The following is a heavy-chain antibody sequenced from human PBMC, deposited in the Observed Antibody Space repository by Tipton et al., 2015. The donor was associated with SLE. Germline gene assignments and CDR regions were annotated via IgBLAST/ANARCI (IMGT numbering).Heavy chain of an antibody. CDR1: GGSISSYY. Sequence: LRLSCTVSGGSISSYYWSWIRQPPGKGLEWIGYIYYSGGTNYNPTLKSRVTISVDTSKNQFSLKLSSVTAADTAVYYCARGAPRAFDIWGQGTMVTVSS. CDR2: IYYSGGT. CDR3: ARGAPRAFDI. J-gene: IGHJ3*02. V-gene: IGHV4-59*12.